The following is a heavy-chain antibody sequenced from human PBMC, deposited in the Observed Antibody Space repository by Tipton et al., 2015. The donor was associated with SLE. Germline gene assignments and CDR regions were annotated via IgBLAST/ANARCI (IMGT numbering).Heavy chain of an antibody. J-gene: IGHJ6*02. CDR2: IYYSGNT. V-gene: IGHV4-59*08. D-gene: IGHD6-19*01. CDR1: DDSISGYY. CDR3: ARHHGSGWLYGLDV. Sequence: TLSLTCTVSDDSISGYYWSWIRQPPGKGLEWIGYIYYSGNTNYNPSLKSRVTISLDTSKNQLSRKQSSVTAADTAVYYCARHHGSGWLYGLDVWGQGTTVTVSS.